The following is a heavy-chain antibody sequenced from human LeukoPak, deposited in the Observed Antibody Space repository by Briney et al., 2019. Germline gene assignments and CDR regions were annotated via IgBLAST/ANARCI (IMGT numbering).Heavy chain of an antibody. CDR2: IIPIFGAA. V-gene: IGHV1-69*05. CDR1: GGTFSNYA. CDR3: ARSGGYENFFDY. J-gene: IGHJ4*02. D-gene: IGHD5-12*01. Sequence: SVKVSCKASGGTFSNYAISWVRQAPGQGLEWMGGIIPIFGAANYAQNFQGRVTITTDESTSTAYMELSSLRSEDTAVYYCARSGGYENFFDYWGQGTLVTVS.